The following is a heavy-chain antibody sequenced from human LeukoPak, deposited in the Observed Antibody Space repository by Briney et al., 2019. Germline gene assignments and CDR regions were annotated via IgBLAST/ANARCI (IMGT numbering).Heavy chain of an antibody. V-gene: IGHV4-59*01. D-gene: IGHD3-10*01. CDR3: ARSGASGSYPN. CDR1: GGSISSYY. J-gene: IGHJ4*02. Sequence: SETLSLTCTVSGGSISSYYWSWIRQPPGKGLEWIGYIYYSGSTKYNPSLKSRVTISVDTSKNHLSLKLSSVTAADTAVYFCARSGASGSYPNWGQGTLVTVSS. CDR2: IYYSGST.